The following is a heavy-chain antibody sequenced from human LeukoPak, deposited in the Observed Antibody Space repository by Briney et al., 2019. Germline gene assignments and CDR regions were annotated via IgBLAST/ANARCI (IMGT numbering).Heavy chain of an antibody. Sequence: SETLSLTCAVYGGSFSGYYWSWIRQPPGKGLEWIGEINHSGSTNYNPSLKSRVTISVDTSKNQFSLKLSSVTAADTAVYYCARELGWLLLRHGFDYWGQGTLVTVSS. V-gene: IGHV4-34*01. CDR3: ARELGWLLLRHGFDY. CDR1: GGSFSGYY. J-gene: IGHJ4*02. CDR2: INHSGST. D-gene: IGHD3-22*01.